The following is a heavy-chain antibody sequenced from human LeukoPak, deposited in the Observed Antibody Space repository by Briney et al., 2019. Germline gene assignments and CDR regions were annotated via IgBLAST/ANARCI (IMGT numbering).Heavy chain of an antibody. J-gene: IGHJ4*02. CDR3: ARRAGVHQHSEGFDY. CDR2: INHSGST. Sequence: SETLSLTCAVYGGSFSGYYWSWIRQPPGKGLEWIGEINHSGSTNYNPSLKSRVTISVDTSKNQFSLKLSSVTAADTAVYYCARRAGVHQHSEGFDYWGQGTLVTVSS. CDR1: GGSFSGYY. V-gene: IGHV4-34*01. D-gene: IGHD3-3*02.